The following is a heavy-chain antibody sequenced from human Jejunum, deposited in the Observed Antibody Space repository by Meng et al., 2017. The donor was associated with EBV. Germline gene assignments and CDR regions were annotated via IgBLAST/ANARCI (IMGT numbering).Heavy chain of an antibody. CDR2: INPNSGGA. Sequence: LWRSGVEVKKPGASVKVSCKASAYTFAGYYMHWVRQAPGQGLEWMGRINPNSGGANYAQKFQGRVTMTRDTSISTAYMELSRLRSDDTAVYYCAREGLVGDLRYFDLWGRGTLVTVSS. J-gene: IGHJ2*01. CDR1: AYTFAGYY. D-gene: IGHD3-16*01. CDR3: AREGLVGDLRYFDL. V-gene: IGHV1-2*06.